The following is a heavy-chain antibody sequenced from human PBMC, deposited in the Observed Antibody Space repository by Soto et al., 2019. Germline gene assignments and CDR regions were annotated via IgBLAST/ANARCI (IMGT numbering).Heavy chain of an antibody. CDR3: ARDGYTSAPYM. V-gene: IGHV1-2*02. J-gene: IGHJ4*02. CDR1: GFTFTGHY. Sequence: VQVVQSGAEVKKPGASVRVSCKTAGFTFTGHYIHWVRQAPGQGLEWMGWINPNSGDTDYPQKFQGMVTMTRDTSINTAHLEWSGLRSDDTATYYCARDGYTSAPYMWGQGTLVLVSS. CDR2: INPNSGDT. D-gene: IGHD5-12*01.